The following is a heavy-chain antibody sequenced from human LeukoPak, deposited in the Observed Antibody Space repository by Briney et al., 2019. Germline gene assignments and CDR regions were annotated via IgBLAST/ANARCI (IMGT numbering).Heavy chain of an antibody. D-gene: IGHD3-10*01. CDR3: ARDYYGSGSADY. Sequence: GGSLRLSCAASGFTVSSNCMSWVRQAPGKGLEWVSVIYSGGSTYYADSVKGRFTISRDNSKNTLYLQMNSLRAEDTAVYYCARDYYGSGSADYWGQGTLVTVSS. CDR2: IYSGGST. V-gene: IGHV3-66*01. J-gene: IGHJ4*02. CDR1: GFTVSSNC.